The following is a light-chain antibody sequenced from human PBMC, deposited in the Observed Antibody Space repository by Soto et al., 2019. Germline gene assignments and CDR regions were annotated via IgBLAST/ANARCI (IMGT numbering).Light chain of an antibody. Sequence: DIQMTQSPSTLSASVGDRVTITCRASQSISSWLAWYQQKPGKAPKLLIYDVSSLKSGVPSRFSGSGSGTEFTLTISSLQPDDFATYDCQQYNSYSITFGQGTRLEI. V-gene: IGKV1-5*01. CDR1: QSISSW. CDR3: QQYNSYSIT. J-gene: IGKJ5*01. CDR2: DVS.